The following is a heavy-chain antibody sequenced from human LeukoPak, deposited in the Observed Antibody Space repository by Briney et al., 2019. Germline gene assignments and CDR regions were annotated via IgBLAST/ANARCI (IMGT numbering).Heavy chain of an antibody. D-gene: IGHD4-17*01. Sequence: PGGSLRLSCAASGFTFSSHWMTWVRQAPGKGLEWVANIKEDGTRKNYVDSVKGRFTISRDNSKSTLYLQMNSLRAEDTAVYYCVKEDHYGDYVQIDHWGQGTLVTVSS. CDR2: IKEDGTRK. V-gene: IGHV3-7*03. J-gene: IGHJ4*02. CDR3: VKEDHYGDYVQIDH. CDR1: GFTFSSHW.